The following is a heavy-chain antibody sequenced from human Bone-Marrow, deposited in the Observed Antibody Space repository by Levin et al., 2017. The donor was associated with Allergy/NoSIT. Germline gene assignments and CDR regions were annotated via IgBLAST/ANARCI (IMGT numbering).Heavy chain of an antibody. CDR3: ARSSPRIFSMVSYYYYYMDV. CDR1: GFTFTTYA. V-gene: IGHV3-23*01. Sequence: HPGESLKISCAASGFTFTTYAMSWVRQAPGKGLEWVSSINPSGGNTYHGDSVKGRFTISRDNSKNTMYLQMNSLRAEDTAVYYCARSSPRIFSMVSYYYYYMDVWGKGTTVTVSS. CDR2: INPSGGNT. J-gene: IGHJ6*03. D-gene: IGHD3-3*01.